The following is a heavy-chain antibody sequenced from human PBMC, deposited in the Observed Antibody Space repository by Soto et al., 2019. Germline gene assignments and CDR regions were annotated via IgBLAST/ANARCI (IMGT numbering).Heavy chain of an antibody. V-gene: IGHV3-73*01. CDR2: IRSKANSYAT. Sequence: PGGSLRLSCAASGFPFSGSAMHWVRQASGKGLEWVGRIRSKANSYATAYAASVKGRFTISRDDSKNTAYLQMNSLKTEDTAVYYCTSRTTVTTIVDYWGQGTLVTVSS. CDR1: GFPFSGSA. CDR3: TSRTTVTTIVDY. D-gene: IGHD4-17*01. J-gene: IGHJ4*02.